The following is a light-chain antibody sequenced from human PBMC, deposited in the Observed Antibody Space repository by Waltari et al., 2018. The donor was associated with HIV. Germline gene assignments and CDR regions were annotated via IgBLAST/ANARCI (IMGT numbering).Light chain of an antibody. V-gene: IGLV10-54*01. CDR3: SAWDSSLSARV. CDR2: RNN. CDR1: SNNVGNQG. Sequence: QAGLTQPPSVSKGLRQTATLTCTGNSNNVGNQGAAWLQQHQGHPPKLLSYRNNNRPSGISEILSASRSGNTASLTITGLQPEDEADDYCSAWDSSLSARVFGTGTKVTVL. J-gene: IGLJ1*01.